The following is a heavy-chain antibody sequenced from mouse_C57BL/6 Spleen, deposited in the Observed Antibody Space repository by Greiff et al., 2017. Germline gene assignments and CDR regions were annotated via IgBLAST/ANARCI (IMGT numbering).Heavy chain of an antibody. D-gene: IGHD4-1*01. V-gene: IGHV5-9*01. CDR1: GFTFSSYT. CDR3: ARLPGDY. J-gene: IGHJ2*01. CDR2: ISGGGGNT. Sequence: EVKVVESGGGLVKPGGSLKLSCAASGFTFSSYTMSWVRQTPEKRLEWVATISGGGGNTYYQDSVKGRFTISRDNAKNTLYLQMSSLRSEDTALYYCARLPGDYWGQGTTLTVSS.